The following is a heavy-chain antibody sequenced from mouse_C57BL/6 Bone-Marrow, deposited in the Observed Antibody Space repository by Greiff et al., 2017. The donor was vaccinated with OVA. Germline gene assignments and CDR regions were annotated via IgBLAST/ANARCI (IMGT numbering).Heavy chain of an antibody. CDR2: ISSGSSTI. J-gene: IGHJ1*03. Sequence: DVQLVESGGGLVKPGGSLKLSCAASGFTFSDYGMHWVRQAPEKGLEWVAYISSGSSTIYYADTVKGRFTISRDNAKNTLFLQMTSLRSEDTAMYYCAPYYYGGWYFDVWGTGTTVTVSS. D-gene: IGHD1-1*01. CDR3: APYYYGGWYFDV. V-gene: IGHV5-17*01. CDR1: GFTFSDYG.